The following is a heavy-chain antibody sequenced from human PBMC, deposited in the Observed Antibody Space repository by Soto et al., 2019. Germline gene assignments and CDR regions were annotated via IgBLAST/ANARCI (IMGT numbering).Heavy chain of an antibody. Sequence: QVQLVQSGAEVKKPGASVKVSCKASGYTFTSYGISWVRQAPGQGLEWMTWFSADNGNINYAQKLQGRVTMTTDTSTSTTYMELRSLRSDDTAVYYCARTKYSSSWYGGYYFDNWGQGTLVTVSS. CDR1: GYTFTSYG. CDR3: ARTKYSSSWYGGYYFDN. J-gene: IGHJ4*02. D-gene: IGHD6-13*01. CDR2: FSADNGNI. V-gene: IGHV1-18*01.